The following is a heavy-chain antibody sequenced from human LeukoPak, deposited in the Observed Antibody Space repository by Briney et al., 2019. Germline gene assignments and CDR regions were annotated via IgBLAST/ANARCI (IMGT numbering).Heavy chain of an antibody. D-gene: IGHD3-22*01. CDR2: ITGSGGST. J-gene: IGHJ4*02. CDR1: GFTFSNYA. V-gene: IGHV3-23*01. CDR3: AKVSTYYYDSSGSNYFDY. Sequence: GGPLRLSCAASGFTFSNYAMSWVRQAPGKGLEWVSSITGSGGSTYYADSVKGRFTISRDNSKNTLYLQMNSLRADDTAVYYCAKVSTYYYDSSGSNYFDYWGQGTLVTVSS.